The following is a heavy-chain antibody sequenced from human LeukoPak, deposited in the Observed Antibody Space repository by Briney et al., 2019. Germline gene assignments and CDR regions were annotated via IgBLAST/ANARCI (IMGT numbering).Heavy chain of an antibody. CDR2: ISSSGSTM. D-gene: IGHD5-12*01. V-gene: IGHV3-48*03. J-gene: IGHJ4*02. CDR1: GFTFSSYE. Sequence: GGSLRLSCAASGFTFSSYEMNWVRQAPGKGLEWVSYISSSGSTMYYTDSVKGRFTISRDNAKDSLYLQMNSLRAEDTAVYYCARDPGSGYEEHFDYWGQGTLVTVSS. CDR3: ARDPGSGYEEHFDY.